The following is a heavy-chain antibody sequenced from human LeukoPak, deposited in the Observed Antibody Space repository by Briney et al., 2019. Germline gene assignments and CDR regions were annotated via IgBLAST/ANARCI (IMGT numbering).Heavy chain of an antibody. CDR1: GGSISSYY. CDR3: ARPSGDRGYGMDV. J-gene: IGHJ6*02. D-gene: IGHD7-27*01. Sequence: SETLSFTCTVSGGSISSYYWSWTRQPPGKGLEWIGYIYYSGSTNYNPSLKSRVTISVDTSKNQFSLKLSSVTAADTAVYYCARPSGDRGYGMDVWGQGTTVTVSS. CDR2: IYYSGST. V-gene: IGHV4-59*08.